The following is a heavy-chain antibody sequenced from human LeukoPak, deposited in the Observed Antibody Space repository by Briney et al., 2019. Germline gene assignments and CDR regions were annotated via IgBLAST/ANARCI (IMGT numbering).Heavy chain of an antibody. V-gene: IGHV1-18*01. CDR2: ISAYNGNT. Sequence: ASVKVSYKASGYTFTSYGISWVRQAPGQGLEWMGWISAYNGNTNYAQKLQGRVTMTTDTSTSTAHMELRSLRSDDTAVYYCARALSGSQPLDYWGQGTLVTVSS. J-gene: IGHJ4*02. CDR1: GYTFTSYG. CDR3: ARALSGSQPLDY. D-gene: IGHD1-26*01.